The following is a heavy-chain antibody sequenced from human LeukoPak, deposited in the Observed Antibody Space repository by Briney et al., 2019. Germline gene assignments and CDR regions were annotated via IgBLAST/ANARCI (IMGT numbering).Heavy chain of an antibody. CDR1: GVSIKSFY. V-gene: IGHV4-59*01. Sequence: SETLSLTCTVSGVSIKSFYWNWIRQPPGPGLELIGYIYYSGSTNYNPSLKSRLTMSVYTSKNQFSLKLSSVAAADTAVYYCAGDRTTYHRSGLWGQGNLVTVSS. CDR2: IYYSGST. D-gene: IGHD1-14*01. CDR3: AGDRTTYHRSGL. J-gene: IGHJ5*02.